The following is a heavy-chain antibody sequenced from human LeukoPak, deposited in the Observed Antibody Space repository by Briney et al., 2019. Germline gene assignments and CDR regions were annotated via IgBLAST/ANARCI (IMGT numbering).Heavy chain of an antibody. CDR1: GDSFSSVTDY. J-gene: IGHJ2*01. CDR3: ARIVGARPHWYFDL. CDR2: GDYSGGK. Sequence: SETLSLTCTVSGDSFSSVTDYWAWIRQPPGKGLEWIASGDYSGGKYYNPSLESRVAISTDMSKSQISLKLTSVTGADTAVYYCARIVGARPHWYFDLWGRGTLVTVSS. V-gene: IGHV4-39*07. D-gene: IGHD1-26*01.